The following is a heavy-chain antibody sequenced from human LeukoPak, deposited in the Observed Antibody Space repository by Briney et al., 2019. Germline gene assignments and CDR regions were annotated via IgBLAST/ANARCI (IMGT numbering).Heavy chain of an antibody. D-gene: IGHD3-3*01. V-gene: IGHV3-30*02. J-gene: IGHJ4*02. CDR2: IRYDGSNK. Sequence: GGSLRLSCAASGFTFSGSGMHWVRQAPGKGLEWVTFIRYDGSNKYYTDSVKGRFTVSRDNSKNTLYLQMDSLRAEDTAVYYCARDYDFWSGYYSPTRGYFGYWGQGTLVTVSS. CDR3: ARDYDFWSGYYSPTRGYFGY. CDR1: GFTFSGSG.